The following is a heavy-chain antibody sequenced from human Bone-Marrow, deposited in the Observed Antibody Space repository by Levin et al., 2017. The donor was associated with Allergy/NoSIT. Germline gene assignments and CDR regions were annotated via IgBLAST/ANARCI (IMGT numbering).Heavy chain of an antibody. CDR3: VKPADYGGNSGVFGY. CDR2: ISYDGTIK. V-gene: IGHV3-30*18. Sequence: PGGSLRLSCAASGFTFSTYAMHWVRQAPGKGLECVAVISYDGTIKYYGDSVKGRFTISRDNSKMTLYLQMNSLRPDDTAVYYCVKPADYGGNSGVFGYWGRGTLVTVSS. J-gene: IGHJ4*02. CDR1: GFTFSTYA. D-gene: IGHD4-23*01.